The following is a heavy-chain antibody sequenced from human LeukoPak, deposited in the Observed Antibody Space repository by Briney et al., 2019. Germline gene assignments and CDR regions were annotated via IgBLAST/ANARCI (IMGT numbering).Heavy chain of an antibody. CDR1: GGSISSSSYY. CDR3: ARSYYDILTGYYSHY. D-gene: IGHD3-9*01. CDR2: IYYSGST. J-gene: IGHJ4*02. Sequence: SETLSLTCTVSGGSISSSSYYWGWIRQPPGKGLEWVGSIYYSGSTYYNPSLKSRVTISVDTSKNQFSLKLSSVTAADTAVYYCARSYYDILTGYYSHYWGQGTLVTVSS. V-gene: IGHV4-39*07.